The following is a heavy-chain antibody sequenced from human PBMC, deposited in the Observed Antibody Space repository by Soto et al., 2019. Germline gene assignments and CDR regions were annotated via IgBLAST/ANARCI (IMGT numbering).Heavy chain of an antibody. V-gene: IGHV3-9*01. CDR1: GFTFDDYA. Sequence: QSGGSLRLSCAASGFTFDDYAMHWVRQAPGKGLEWVSGISWNSGSIGYADSVKGRFTISRDNAKNSLYLQMNSLRAEDTALYYCAKAISHHLKNPFDYWGQGTQVTVSS. CDR2: ISWNSGSI. J-gene: IGHJ4*02. CDR3: AKAISHHLKNPFDY.